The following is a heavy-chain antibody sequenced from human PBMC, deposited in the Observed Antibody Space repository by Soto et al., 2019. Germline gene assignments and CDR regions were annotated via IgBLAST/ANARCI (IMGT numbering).Heavy chain of an antibody. Sequence: HVQLQESGPRLVKPSETLSLTCTVSGGSISNYYWSWIRQPPGKGLEWIGYIYYSGSTNFHPSLKSRVPRSVDTSRNQFSLKLSSVTAADTAIYYCARLDYGSVNYYYGMDVWGQGTTVTVSS. V-gene: IGHV4-59*08. CDR3: ARLDYGSVNYYYGMDV. J-gene: IGHJ6*02. CDR1: GGSISNYY. CDR2: IYYSGST. D-gene: IGHD3-10*01.